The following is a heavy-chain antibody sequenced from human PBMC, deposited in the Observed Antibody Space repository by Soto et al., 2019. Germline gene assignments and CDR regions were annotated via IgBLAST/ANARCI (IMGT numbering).Heavy chain of an antibody. Sequence: GGSLRLSCAASGFTFSDYYMSWIRQAPGKGLEWVSYISSSGSTIYYADSVKGRLTISRDNAKNSLYLQMNSLRADDTAVYYCARERATMVRGVIIGYYFDYWGQGTLVTVSS. V-gene: IGHV3-11*01. CDR3: ARERATMVRGVIIGYYFDY. J-gene: IGHJ4*02. CDR1: GFTFSDYY. CDR2: ISSSGSTI. D-gene: IGHD3-10*01.